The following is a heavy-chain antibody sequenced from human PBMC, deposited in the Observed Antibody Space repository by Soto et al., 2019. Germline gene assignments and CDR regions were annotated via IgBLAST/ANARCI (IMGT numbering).Heavy chain of an antibody. CDR1: GFTFSSYG. D-gene: IGHD3-10*01. Sequence: QVQLVESGGGVVQPGRSLRLSCAASGFTFSSYGIHWVRQTPSKGLEWVASICYDGSREWYADSVEGRFTIARDDSKNTLYLEMSSLRVEDTGLYYGARDRVVEMATIDYVDYWGQGTLFTVSS. J-gene: IGHJ4*02. V-gene: IGHV3-33*01. CDR2: ICYDGSRE. CDR3: ARDRVVEMATIDYVDY.